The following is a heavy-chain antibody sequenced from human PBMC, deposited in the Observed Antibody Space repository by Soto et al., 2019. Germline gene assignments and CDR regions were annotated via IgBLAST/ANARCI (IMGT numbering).Heavy chain of an antibody. Sequence: QVQLVQSGAEEKKPGASVKVSCKASGHTFTSYAMHWVRQAPGQRLEWMGWINAGNGNTKYSQKFQGRVTSTRDTSASTAYMELRRLRSEDTAVYYCARGVAPYYFDYWGQGTLVTVSS. J-gene: IGHJ4*02. V-gene: IGHV1-3*05. CDR1: GHTFTSYA. CDR3: ARGVAPYYFDY. D-gene: IGHD2-15*01. CDR2: INAGNGNT.